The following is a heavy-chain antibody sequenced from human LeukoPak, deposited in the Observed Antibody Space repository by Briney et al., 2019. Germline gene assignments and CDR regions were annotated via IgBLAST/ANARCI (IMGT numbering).Heavy chain of an antibody. CDR2: IIHTGRT. J-gene: IGHJ4*02. CDR1: GGSFSGYY. CDR3: ARGNVFRGYASFDY. Sequence: SETLSLTCGVHGGSFSGYYWTWIRQSPGKGLEWIAEIIHTGRTNYSPSLQSRLTLLVDTSKNQFSLNLNSVTAADTAIYYCARGNVFRGYASFDYWGQGILVTVSS. V-gene: IGHV4-34*01. D-gene: IGHD3-16*01.